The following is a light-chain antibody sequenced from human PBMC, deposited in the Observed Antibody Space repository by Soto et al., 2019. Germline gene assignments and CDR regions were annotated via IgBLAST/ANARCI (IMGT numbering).Light chain of an antibody. V-gene: IGLV2-23*01. CDR1: SSDVGNYNL. CDR3: CSYAGSTTYV. J-gene: IGLJ1*01. Sequence: QSALTQPASVSGSPGQSITISCTGTSSDVGNYNLVSWYQQHPGKAPKLTIYEDFKRPSGVSNRFSGSKSGNTASLTISGLQAEDEADYYCCSYAGSTTYVFGTGTKVTV. CDR2: EDF.